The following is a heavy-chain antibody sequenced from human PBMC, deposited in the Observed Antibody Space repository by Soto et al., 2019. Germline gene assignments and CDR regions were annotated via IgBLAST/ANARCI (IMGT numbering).Heavy chain of an antibody. CDR1: GGSISSSNW. CDR2: IYHSGST. Sequence: QVQLQESGPGLVKPSGTLSLTCAVSGGSISSSNWWSWVRQPPGKGLEWIGEIYHSGSTNYNPSLKSRVTISVDKSKNQFSLKLSSVTAADTAVYYCARLFCSSTSCYTTWFDPWGQGTLVTVSS. CDR3: ARLFCSSTSCYTTWFDP. V-gene: IGHV4-4*02. J-gene: IGHJ5*02. D-gene: IGHD2-2*02.